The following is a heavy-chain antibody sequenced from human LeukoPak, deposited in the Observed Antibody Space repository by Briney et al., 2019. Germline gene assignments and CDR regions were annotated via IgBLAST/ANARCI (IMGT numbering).Heavy chain of an antibody. CDR2: ISGSGGST. CDR3: AKNQRGQGEYYYYMDV. Sequence: GGSLRLSCAASGFTFSSYAMSWVRQAPGKGLEWVSAISGSGGSTYYADSVKGRFTISRDNSKNTLYLQMNSLRAEDTAVYYCAKNQRGQGEYYYYMDVWGRGTTVTVSS. CDR1: GFTFSSYA. J-gene: IGHJ6*03. V-gene: IGHV3-23*01. D-gene: IGHD1-26*01.